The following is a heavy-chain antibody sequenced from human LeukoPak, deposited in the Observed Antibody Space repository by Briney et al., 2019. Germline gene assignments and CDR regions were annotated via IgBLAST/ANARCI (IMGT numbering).Heavy chain of an antibody. CDR2: IYYSGST. CDR1: GGSISSYY. Sequence: SETLSLTCTVSGGSISSYYWSWIRQPPGKGLEWIGYIYYSGSTNYNPSLKSRVTISVDTSKSQFSLKLSSVTAADTAVYYCAREKGSGKQWLVDWGQGTLVTVSS. J-gene: IGHJ4*02. V-gene: IGHV4-59*12. CDR3: AREKGSGKQWLVD. D-gene: IGHD6-19*01.